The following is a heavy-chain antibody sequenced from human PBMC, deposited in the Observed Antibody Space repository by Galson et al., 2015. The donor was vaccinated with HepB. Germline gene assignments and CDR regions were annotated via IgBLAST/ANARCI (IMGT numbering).Heavy chain of an antibody. CDR3: RGGRYYDSSGYYPPYYYYYGMDV. CDR2: IKSKTDGGTT. J-gene: IGHJ6*02. D-gene: IGHD3-22*01. V-gene: IGHV3-15*01. Sequence: SLRLSCAASGLTFSNAWMSWVRQAPGKGLEWVGRIKSKTDGGTTDYAAPVKGRFTIPRDDSKNTLYLQMNSLKTEDTAVYYCRGGRYYDSSGYYPPYYYYYGMDVWGQGTTVTVSS. CDR1: GLTFSNAW.